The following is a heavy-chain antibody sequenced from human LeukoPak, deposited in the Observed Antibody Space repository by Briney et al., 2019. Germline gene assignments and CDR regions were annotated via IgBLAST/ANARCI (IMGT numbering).Heavy chain of an antibody. CDR3: ARGPMVVVPAAIHWFDP. V-gene: IGHV1-69*13. Sequence: SVKVSCKASGGTFSSYAISWVRQAPGQGLEWMGGIIPIFGTANYAQKFQGRVTITADESTSTAYMELSSLRSDDTAVYYCARGPMVVVPAAIHWFDPWGQGTLVTVSS. CDR2: IIPIFGTA. D-gene: IGHD2-2*01. CDR1: GGTFSSYA. J-gene: IGHJ5*02.